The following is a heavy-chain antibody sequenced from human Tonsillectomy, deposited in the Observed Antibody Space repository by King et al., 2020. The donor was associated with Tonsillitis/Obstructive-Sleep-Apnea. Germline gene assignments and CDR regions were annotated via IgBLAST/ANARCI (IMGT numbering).Heavy chain of an antibody. J-gene: IGHJ4*02. D-gene: IGHD3-10*01. V-gene: IGHV1-46*01. CDR3: ARDRLKDGSGRHYYFDY. CDR2: INPSGGST. CDR1: GYTFTSYY. Sequence: QLVQSGAEVKKPGASVKVSCKASGYTFTSYYMHWVRQAPGQGLEWMGIINPSGGSTSYAQKFQGRVTMTRDTSTSTVYMGLSSLRSEDTAVYYCARDRLKDGSGRHYYFDYWGQGTLVTVSS.